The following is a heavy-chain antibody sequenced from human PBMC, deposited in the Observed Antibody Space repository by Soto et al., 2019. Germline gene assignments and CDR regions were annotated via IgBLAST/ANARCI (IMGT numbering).Heavy chain of an antibody. CDR2: IYHSGST. CDR3: ARLVGITGTYTPGYYMDV. CDR1: GGSISSGGYS. Sequence: SETLSLTCAVSGGSISSGGYSWSWIRQPPGKGLEWIGYIYHSGSTYYNPSLKSRVTISVDRSKNQFSLKLSSVTAADTAVYYCARLVGITGTYTPGYYMDVWGKGTTVTVSS. V-gene: IGHV4-30-2*01. D-gene: IGHD1-20*01. J-gene: IGHJ6*03.